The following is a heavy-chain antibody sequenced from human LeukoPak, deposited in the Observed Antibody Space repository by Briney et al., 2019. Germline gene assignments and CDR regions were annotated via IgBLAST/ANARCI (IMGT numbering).Heavy chain of an antibody. CDR2: IIPIFGTA. Sequence: ASVKVSCKASGGTFSSYAISWVRQAPGQGLEWMGGIIPIFGTANCAQKFQGRVTITADESTSTAYMELSSLRSEDTAVYYCARALRDRYCTNGVCYTPEAKYYYYGMDVWGQGTTVTVSS. CDR3: ARALRDRYCTNGVCYTPEAKYYYYGMDV. V-gene: IGHV1-69*13. D-gene: IGHD2-8*01. J-gene: IGHJ6*02. CDR1: GGTFSSYA.